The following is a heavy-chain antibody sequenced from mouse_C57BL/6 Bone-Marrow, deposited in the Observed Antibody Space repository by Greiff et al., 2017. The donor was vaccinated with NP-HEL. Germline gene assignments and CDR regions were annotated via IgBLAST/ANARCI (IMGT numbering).Heavy chain of an antibody. Sequence: QVQLQQSGPELVKPGASVKLSCKASGYTFTSYDINWVKQRPGQGLEWIGWIYPRDGSTKYNEKFKGKATLTVDTSSSTAYMELHSLTSEDSAVYVCARSIGSGFYAMDYWGQGTSVTVSS. CDR3: ARSIGSGFYAMDY. J-gene: IGHJ4*01. CDR2: IYPRDGST. CDR1: GYTFTSYD. D-gene: IGHD3-2*02. V-gene: IGHV1-85*01.